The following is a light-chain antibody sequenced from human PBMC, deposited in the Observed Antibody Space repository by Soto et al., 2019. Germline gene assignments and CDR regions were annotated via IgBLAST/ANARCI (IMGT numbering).Light chain of an antibody. CDR1: QSVSDN. CDR3: QQYHEYW. Sequence: EIVLTQSPGTLSLSPGERATLSCRASQSVSDNLAWYQQRPGQGPRLLIYGASTRATGIPARFSGSGSGTEFTLTISSLQPDDFATYYCQQYHEYWFGQGTKVDNK. CDR2: GAS. V-gene: IGKV3-15*01. J-gene: IGKJ1*01.